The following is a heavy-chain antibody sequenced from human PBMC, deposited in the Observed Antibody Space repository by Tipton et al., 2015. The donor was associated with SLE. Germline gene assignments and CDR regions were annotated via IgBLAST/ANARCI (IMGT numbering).Heavy chain of an antibody. J-gene: IGHJ3*02. V-gene: IGHV4-34*01. CDR3: ARRGGDAFDI. CDR1: GGSFSGYY. Sequence: TLSLTCAVYGGSFSGYYWSWIRQPPGKGLEWIGEINHSGSTNYNPSLKSRVTISVDTSKNQFSLKLSSVTAADTAVYYCARRGGDAFDIWGQGTMVTVSS. D-gene: IGHD6-25*01. CDR2: INHSGST.